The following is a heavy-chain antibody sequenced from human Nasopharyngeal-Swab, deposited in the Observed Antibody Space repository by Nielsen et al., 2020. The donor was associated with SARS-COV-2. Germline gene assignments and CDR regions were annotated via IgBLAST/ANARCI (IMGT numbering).Heavy chain of an antibody. CDR3: ARDYCSSTSCYDY. D-gene: IGHD2-2*01. J-gene: IGHJ4*02. Sequence: WIRQPLGKGLEWVSYISSSGSTRYYADSVKGRFTISRDNAKNSLYLQMNSLRAEDTAVYYCARDYCSSTSCYDYWGQGTLVTVS. CDR2: ISSSGSTR. V-gene: IGHV3-48*03.